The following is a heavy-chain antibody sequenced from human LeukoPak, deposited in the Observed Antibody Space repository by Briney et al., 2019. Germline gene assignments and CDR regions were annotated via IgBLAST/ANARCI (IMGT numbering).Heavy chain of an antibody. J-gene: IGHJ3*02. D-gene: IGHD1-26*01. Sequence: GGSLRLSCAASGFTFITYTMIWVRQAPGKGLDWVSSISSSSSTKYYADSVKGRFTISRDNANNSLYLQVASLRDEDTAIYYCARMRGPTTGALDIWGPGTMVAVSS. CDR1: GFTFITYT. CDR2: ISSSSSTK. V-gene: IGHV3-48*02. CDR3: ARMRGPTTGALDI.